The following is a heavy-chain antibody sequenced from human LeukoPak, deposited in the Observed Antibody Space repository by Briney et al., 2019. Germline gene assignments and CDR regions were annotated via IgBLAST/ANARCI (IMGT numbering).Heavy chain of an antibody. V-gene: IGHV3-23*01. Sequence: GGSLRLSCAASGFTFSSYAMSWVRQAPGKGLEWVSAIGGSGGSTYYAASVKGRFTISRDNSNNTLYLQMNSLRAEDTAVYYCAEVPGQIFDFDYWGQGTLVTVPS. CDR1: GFTFSSYA. CDR3: AEVPGQIFDFDY. J-gene: IGHJ4*02. CDR2: IGGSGGST.